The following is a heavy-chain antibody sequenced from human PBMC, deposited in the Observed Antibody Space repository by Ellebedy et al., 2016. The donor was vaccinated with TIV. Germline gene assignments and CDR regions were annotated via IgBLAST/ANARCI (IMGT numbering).Heavy chain of an antibody. CDR3: ASTTIFGILSRPYYYAMDV. D-gene: IGHD3-3*01. J-gene: IGHJ6*02. Sequence: GESLKISCAASGFTFSDYSMNWGRQAPGKGLEWLSYISSGSRTILYADSVKGRFTISRDNAKNSLYLQMNSLRAEDTAVYYCASTTIFGILSRPYYYAMDVWGQGTTVTVSS. CDR2: ISSGSRTI. CDR1: GFTFSDYS. V-gene: IGHV3-48*04.